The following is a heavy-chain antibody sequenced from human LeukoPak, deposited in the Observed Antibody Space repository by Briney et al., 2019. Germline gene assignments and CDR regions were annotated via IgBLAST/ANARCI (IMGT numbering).Heavy chain of an antibody. CDR3: ARVLSGSFDY. D-gene: IGHD1-26*01. J-gene: IGHJ4*02. Sequence: GGSLRLSCKVSGFTFGDYAMHWVRQAPGKGLEWVAVISYDGSNKYYADSVKGRFTISRDNSKNTLYLQMNSLRAEDTAVYYCARVLSGSFDYWGQGTLVTVSS. CDR2: ISYDGSNK. CDR1: GFTFGDYA. V-gene: IGHV3-30*04.